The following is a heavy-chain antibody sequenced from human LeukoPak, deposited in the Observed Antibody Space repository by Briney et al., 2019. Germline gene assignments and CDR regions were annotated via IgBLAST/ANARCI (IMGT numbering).Heavy chain of an antibody. D-gene: IGHD2-2*01. Sequence: SETLSLTCTVTGGSIRSGGYYWGWIRQPPGKGLEWIATIYYSGSTYSNPSLKSRVSISVDTSKNQFSLKVTSVTAADTAVYYCARDRKYDWYFDLWGRGTLVTVSS. CDR1: GGSIRSGGYY. CDR2: IYYSGST. CDR3: ARDRKYDWYFDL. V-gene: IGHV4-39*07. J-gene: IGHJ2*01.